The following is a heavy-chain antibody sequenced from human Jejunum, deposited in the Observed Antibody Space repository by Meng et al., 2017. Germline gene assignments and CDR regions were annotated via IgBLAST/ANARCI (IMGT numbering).Heavy chain of an antibody. V-gene: IGHV4-4*02. CDR2: ISHTGSI. J-gene: IGHJ5*02. Sequence: SETLSLTCAVSGGSISNNNWWSWVRQPPGKGLEWIGEISHTGSINYNPSLKSRVTMSLDKSKNQFSLDLTSVTAADTAVYYCARDLLGPSIAATGWFDPWGQGTLVTV. CDR3: ARDLLGPSIAATGWFDP. D-gene: IGHD6-6*01. CDR1: GGSISNNNW.